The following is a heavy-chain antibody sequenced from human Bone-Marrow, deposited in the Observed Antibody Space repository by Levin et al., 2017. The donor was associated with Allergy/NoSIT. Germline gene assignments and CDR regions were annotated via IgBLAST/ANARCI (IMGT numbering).Heavy chain of an antibody. CDR1: GFTFSSFG. CDR2: ISYDGNNV. V-gene: IGHV3-30*03. J-gene: IGHJ4*02. D-gene: IGHD3-10*01. CDR3: ASGRGIYSDGYFDC. Sequence: GGSLRLSCVASGFTFSSFGMHWVRQAPGKGLEWVAGISYDGNNVFYIDSVKGRFTISRDDSKNTLFLQMNSLRVDDTAVYYCASGRGIYSDGYFDCWGQGTLVSVSS.